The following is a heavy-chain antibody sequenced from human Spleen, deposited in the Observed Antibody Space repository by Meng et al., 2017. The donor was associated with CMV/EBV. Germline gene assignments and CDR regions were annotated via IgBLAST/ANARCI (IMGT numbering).Heavy chain of an antibody. Sequence: GGSLRLSCAASGFTFSDYYMSWIRQAPGKGLEWVSYISSSGSTIYYADSVKGRFTISRDNAKNSLYLQMNSLRAEDTAVYYCAREHYDSSGRVYFDYWGQGTLVTVSS. CDR1: GFTFSDYY. CDR2: ISSSGSTI. CDR3: AREHYDSSGRVYFDY. D-gene: IGHD3-22*01. J-gene: IGHJ4*02. V-gene: IGHV3-11*01.